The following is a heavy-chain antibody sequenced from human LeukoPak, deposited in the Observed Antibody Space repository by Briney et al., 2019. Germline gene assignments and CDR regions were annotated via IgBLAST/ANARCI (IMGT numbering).Heavy chain of an antibody. CDR2: TRNEANIYTT. V-gene: IGHV3-72*01. Sequence: GESLRLSCAASGFIFSDHYMDWVRQAPGKGLEWVGRTRNEANIYTTKYAASVKGRFTISRDDSKNSLYLQMNSLKTEDTAVYYCASPVGATTVRAFDIWGQGTMVTVSS. CDR1: GFIFSDHY. J-gene: IGHJ3*02. D-gene: IGHD1-26*01. CDR3: ASPVGATTVRAFDI.